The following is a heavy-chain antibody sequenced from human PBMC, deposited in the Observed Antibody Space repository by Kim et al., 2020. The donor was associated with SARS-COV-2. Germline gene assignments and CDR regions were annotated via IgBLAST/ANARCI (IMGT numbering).Heavy chain of an antibody. D-gene: IGHD6-13*01. J-gene: IGHJ4*02. CDR1: GFPFSNVW. CDR2: IKSKTDGEAT. V-gene: IGHV3-15*01. Sequence: GGSLRLSCAXSGFPFSNVWMSWVRQAPGRGLEWVGRIKSKTDGEATDYAAPVKGRFTMSRDDSKNTLHLQMNSLETEDTGVYYCTTLISAAGRGYWGQGTLVTVSS. CDR3: TTLISAAGRGY.